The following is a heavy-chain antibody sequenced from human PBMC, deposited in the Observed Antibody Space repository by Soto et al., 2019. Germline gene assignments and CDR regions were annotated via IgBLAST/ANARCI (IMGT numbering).Heavy chain of an antibody. Sequence: KVSCKASGGTFSSYAISWVLQAPGQGLEWMGGIIPIFGTANYAQKFQGRVTITADESTSTAYMELSSLRSEDTAVYYCARDHAAAGSNYGMDVWGQGTTVTVSS. D-gene: IGHD6-13*01. CDR1: GGTFSSYA. CDR2: IIPIFGTA. J-gene: IGHJ6*02. CDR3: ARDHAAAGSNYGMDV. V-gene: IGHV1-69*01.